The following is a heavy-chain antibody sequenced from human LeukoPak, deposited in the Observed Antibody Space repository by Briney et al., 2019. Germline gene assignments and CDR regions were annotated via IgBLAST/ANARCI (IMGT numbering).Heavy chain of an antibody. CDR3: ATAKYRSGWYGALDI. J-gene: IGHJ3*02. Sequence: ASVKVSCKASGGTFSSYAISWVRQAPGQGLEWMGGFDPEDGETIYAQKFQGRVTMTEDTSTDTAYMELSSLRSEDTAVYYCATAKYRSGWYGALDIWGQGTMVTVSS. CDR2: FDPEDGET. V-gene: IGHV1-24*01. D-gene: IGHD6-19*01. CDR1: GGTFSSYA.